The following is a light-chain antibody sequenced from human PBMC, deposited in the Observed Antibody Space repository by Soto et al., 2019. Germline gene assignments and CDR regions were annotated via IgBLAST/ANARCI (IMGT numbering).Light chain of an antibody. CDR2: AAS. V-gene: IGKV1-27*01. Sequence: DIQMTQSASSLSASGGDRVTITCRASQGISNYIAWYQQKPGKAPKLLIYAASTLQSGVPSRFSGSGSGTAFTLTINGMQPEDVATYSCQNYRSVPLFGPGTKVDIK. CDR3: QNYRSVPL. CDR1: QGISNY. J-gene: IGKJ3*01.